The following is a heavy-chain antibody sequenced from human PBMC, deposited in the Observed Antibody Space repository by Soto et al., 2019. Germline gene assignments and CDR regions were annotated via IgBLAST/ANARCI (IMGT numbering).Heavy chain of an antibody. J-gene: IGHJ4*02. CDR1: GVSITSSSYY. Sequence: SETLSLTCTVSGVSITSSSYYWGWLRQPPGKGLEWIGNIYYSGSTYYNPSLKSRVTISVDTSKNQFSLKLTSVTAADTAVYYCARDKITGLFDYWGQGTLVTVS. CDR3: ARDKITGLFDY. V-gene: IGHV4-39*02. D-gene: IGHD2-8*02. CDR2: IYYSGST.